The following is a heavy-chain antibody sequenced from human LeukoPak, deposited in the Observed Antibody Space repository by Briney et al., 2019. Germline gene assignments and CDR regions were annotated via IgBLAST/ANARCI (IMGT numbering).Heavy chain of an antibody. CDR1: GFTFSWNG. D-gene: IGHD7-27*01. CDR2: VKPGGNNK. CDR3: AKDYNWGWDY. V-gene: IGHV3-30*02. J-gene: IGHJ4*02. Sequence: GGSLRLSCAASGFTFSWNGMHWVRQAPGKGLEWVAFVKPGGNNKYYPDSARGRFTISKDNSKKTLYLQMESLRVEDTAVYYCAKDYNWGWDYWGQGSLVIVSS.